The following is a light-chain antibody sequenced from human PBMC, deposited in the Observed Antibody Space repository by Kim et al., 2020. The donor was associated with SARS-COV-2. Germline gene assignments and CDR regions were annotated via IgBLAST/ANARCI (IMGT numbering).Light chain of an antibody. CDR1: QSVSSSY. CDR2: GAS. V-gene: IGKV3-20*01. Sequence: SPGERVTLSCRASQSVSSSYLAWYQQKPGQAPRLLMYGASSRATGIPDRFSGSGSGTDFTLTISRLEPEDFAVYYCQQYGSSPLTFGPGTKVDIK. J-gene: IGKJ3*01. CDR3: QQYGSSPLT.